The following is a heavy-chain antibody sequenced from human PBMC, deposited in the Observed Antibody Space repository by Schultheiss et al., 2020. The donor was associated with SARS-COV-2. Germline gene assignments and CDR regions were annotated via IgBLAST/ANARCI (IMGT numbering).Heavy chain of an antibody. CDR3: ARDYRYGMDV. J-gene: IGHJ6*02. CDR2: IYYSGST. CDR1: GGSISSYY. V-gene: IGHV4-59*01. Sequence: SQTLSLTCTVSGGSISSYYWSWIRQPPGKGLEWIGYIYYSGSTNYNPSLKSRVTISVDTSKNQFSLKLSSVTAADTAVYYCARDYRYGMDVWGQGTTVTVSS.